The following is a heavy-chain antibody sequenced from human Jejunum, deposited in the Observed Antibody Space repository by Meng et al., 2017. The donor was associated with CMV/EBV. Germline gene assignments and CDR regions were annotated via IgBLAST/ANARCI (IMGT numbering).Heavy chain of an antibody. Sequence: GFAFRSDVVNWVRQAPGKGLELVSSISGRGRFTYYADSVKGRFTISRDSAENSLYLQMSSLRVEDTAIYYCVRGSDFRYGMDVWGQGTTVTVS. V-gene: IGHV3-21*01. CDR2: ISGRGRFT. J-gene: IGHJ6*02. D-gene: IGHD3-3*01. CDR3: VRGSDFRYGMDV. CDR1: GFAFRSDV.